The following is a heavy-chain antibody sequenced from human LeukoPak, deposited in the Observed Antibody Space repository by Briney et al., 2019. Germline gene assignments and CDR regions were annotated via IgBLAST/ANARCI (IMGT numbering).Heavy chain of an antibody. CDR3: ARGGYSYGTLDY. J-gene: IGHJ4*02. V-gene: IGHV3-21*01. D-gene: IGHD5-18*01. Sequence: PGGSLKLSCAASGFTFSGSAMHWVRQASGKGLEWVSSITSSSSYIYYADSVKGRFTISRDNAKNSLYLQMNSLRAEDTAVYYCARGGYSYGTLDYWGQGTLVTVSS. CDR1: GFTFSGSA. CDR2: ITSSSSYI.